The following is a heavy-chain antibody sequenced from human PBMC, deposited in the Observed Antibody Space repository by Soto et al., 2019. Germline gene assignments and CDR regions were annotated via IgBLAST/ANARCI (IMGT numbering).Heavy chain of an antibody. Sequence: LSLTCAVSGYSISSGYYWGWIRQPPGKGLEWIGSIYHSGSTYYNPSLKSRVTISVDTSKNQFSLKLSSVTAADTAVYYCASGETDYYGMDVWGQGTTVTVSS. CDR1: GYSISSGYY. CDR2: IYHSGST. CDR3: ASGETDYYGMDV. V-gene: IGHV4-38-2*01. D-gene: IGHD3-10*01. J-gene: IGHJ6*02.